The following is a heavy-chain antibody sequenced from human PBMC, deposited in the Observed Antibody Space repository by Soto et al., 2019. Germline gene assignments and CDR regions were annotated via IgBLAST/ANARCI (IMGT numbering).Heavy chain of an antibody. CDR1: GFSFSSYG. CDR2: ISGSGDAK. Sequence: EVHLLESGGGLVQPGASLRLSCVASGFSFSSYGMSWVRQAPGKGLEWASIISGSGDAKYYADSVKGRFTISRDNSKNTMYLQMDSLRAEDKAVYYCAKDFDSVETSHGPNDYWGQGTLVTVSS. CDR3: AKDFDSVETSHGPNDY. J-gene: IGHJ4*02. D-gene: IGHD3-22*01. V-gene: IGHV3-23*01.